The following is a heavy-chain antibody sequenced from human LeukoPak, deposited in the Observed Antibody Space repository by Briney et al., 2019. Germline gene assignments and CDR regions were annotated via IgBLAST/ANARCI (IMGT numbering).Heavy chain of an antibody. Sequence: GGSLRLSCAASGFTFSGSTMNWVRQAPGKGLEWVSFISTSSSYIYYADSVRGRFTISRDNAKNSLYLQMNSLRAEDTAVYYCARDRNNWGGPFDYWGQGTLVTVSS. J-gene: IGHJ4*02. CDR2: ISTSSSYI. CDR3: ARDRNNWGGPFDY. D-gene: IGHD7-27*01. V-gene: IGHV3-21*04. CDR1: GFTFSGST.